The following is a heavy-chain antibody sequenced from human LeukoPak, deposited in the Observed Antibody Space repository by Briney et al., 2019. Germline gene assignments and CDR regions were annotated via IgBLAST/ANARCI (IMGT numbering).Heavy chain of an antibody. V-gene: IGHV6-1*01. Sequence: SQTLSLTCAISGVSFSSNSAAWNWIRQSPSRGLEWLGRTYYRSKWYNDYAVSVKSRITINPDTSKNQFSLQLNSVTPEDTAVYYCARSLGYCSGGSCYPHDNFDYWGQGTLVTVSS. CDR2: TYYRSKWYN. CDR1: GVSFSSNSAA. D-gene: IGHD2-15*01. CDR3: ARSLGYCSGGSCYPHDNFDY. J-gene: IGHJ4*02.